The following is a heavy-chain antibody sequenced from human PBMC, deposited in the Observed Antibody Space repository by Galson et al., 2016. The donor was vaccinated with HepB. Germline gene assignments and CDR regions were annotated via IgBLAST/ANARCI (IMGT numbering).Heavy chain of an antibody. Sequence: SVKVSCKASGGSFSTYGISWVRQAPGQGLEWMGGIIPTFRTPNYAQKLQGRVTITADESTSTVYMELSRLTSEDTAVYYCARPKQDYSLYAMHVWGQGTTITVSS. CDR1: GGSFSTYG. J-gene: IGHJ6*02. CDR2: IIPTFRTP. V-gene: IGHV1-69*13. D-gene: IGHD3-16*01. CDR3: ARPKQDYSLYAMHV.